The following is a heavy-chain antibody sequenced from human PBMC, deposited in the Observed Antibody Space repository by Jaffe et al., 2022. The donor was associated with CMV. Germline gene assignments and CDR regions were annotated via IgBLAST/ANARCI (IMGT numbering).Heavy chain of an antibody. Sequence: QVQLVQSGAEVKKPGASVKVSCKASGYTFTSYGISWVRQAPGQGLEWMGWISAYNGNTNYAQKLQGRVTMTTDTSTSTAYMELRSLRSDDTAVYYCARESILEWTPKGPYYYYGMDVWGQGTTVTVSS. J-gene: IGHJ6*02. CDR3: ARESILEWTPKGPYYYYGMDV. D-gene: IGHD3-3*01. CDR1: GYTFTSYG. CDR2: ISAYNGNT. V-gene: IGHV1-18*01.